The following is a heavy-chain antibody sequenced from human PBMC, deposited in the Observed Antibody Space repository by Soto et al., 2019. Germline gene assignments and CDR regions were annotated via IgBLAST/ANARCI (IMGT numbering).Heavy chain of an antibody. J-gene: IGHJ4*02. D-gene: IGHD3-16*01. CDR1: GGSFKSGSYY. CDR3: ARDYDYFDH. V-gene: IGHV4-61*01. Sequence: QVLLQESGPGLVMPSETLSLTCTVSGGSFKSGSYYWSWFRQPPGNGLEWIGYVYYTGRTSYSPSLKSRVTISADTSKNQFSLILTSVTAADTAVYYCARDYDYFDHWGQGSLVTVSS. CDR2: VYYTGRT.